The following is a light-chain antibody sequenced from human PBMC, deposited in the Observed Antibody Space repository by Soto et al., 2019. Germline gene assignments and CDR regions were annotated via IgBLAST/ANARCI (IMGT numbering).Light chain of an antibody. V-gene: IGKV3-20*01. CDR3: QQYSSPPRT. Sequence: EIVLTPSPGSLSLSPGARAPLSCRASQSVSSYLAWYQQQPGQAPRLLISGASSRATGFPDRFSGSGSGTDFSRTISRLEPEDSAVYYCQQYSSPPRTFGQGTKVEIK. CDR1: QSVSSY. J-gene: IGKJ1*01. CDR2: GAS.